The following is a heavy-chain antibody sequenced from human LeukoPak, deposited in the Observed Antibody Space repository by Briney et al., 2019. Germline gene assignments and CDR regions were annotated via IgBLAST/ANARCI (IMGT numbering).Heavy chain of an antibody. CDR1: GFSFSRFW. D-gene: IGHD2-21*02. J-gene: IGHJ4*02. Sequence: GGSLRLSCAASGFSFSRFWMHWVRQVPGKGLVWISRITSDGRNIDYADSVKGRFTISRDDAKNTLYLQMNSLRPDDTAVYSCVREDIVVVTTLDHWGQGSLVIVSS. CDR3: VREDIVVVTTLDH. CDR2: ITSDGRNI. V-gene: IGHV3-74*01.